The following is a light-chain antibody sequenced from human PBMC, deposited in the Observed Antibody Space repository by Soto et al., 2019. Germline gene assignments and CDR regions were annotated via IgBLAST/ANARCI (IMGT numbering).Light chain of an antibody. J-gene: IGKJ5*01. V-gene: IGKV1-39*01. CDR1: HSISNY. CDR2: AAS. Sequence: DIQMTQSPSSLSASVGDRVTISCRASHSISNYLNWYQQKPGKAPRLLIYAASTLQSGVPSRFSGSESGTDFTLTISSLQPEDFATYYCQQTYATPITFGQGTRLEIK. CDR3: QQTYATPIT.